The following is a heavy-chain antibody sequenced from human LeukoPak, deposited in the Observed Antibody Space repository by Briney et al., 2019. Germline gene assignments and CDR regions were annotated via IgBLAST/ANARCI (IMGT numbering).Heavy chain of an antibody. V-gene: IGHV1-69*06. CDR3: AAGYSSGWYPPLTY. CDR2: IIPIFGTA. Sequence: SVKVSCKASGGTFSSCAISWVRQAPGQGLEWKGGIIPIFGTANYAQKFQGRVTITADKSTSTAYMELSSLRSEDTAVYYCAAGYSSGWYPPLTYWGQGTLVTVSS. CDR1: GGTFSSCA. J-gene: IGHJ4*02. D-gene: IGHD6-19*01.